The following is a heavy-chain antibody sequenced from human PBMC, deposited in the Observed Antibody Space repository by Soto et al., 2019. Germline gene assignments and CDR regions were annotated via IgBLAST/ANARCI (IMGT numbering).Heavy chain of an antibody. V-gene: IGHV3-30*18. Sequence: GGSLRLSCAASGFTFRTYGMHWVRQAPGKGLEWVAIISYDGSNKYYADSVKGRFTVSRDNSKNTLYLQMDSLRAEDTAVYYCAKDSSSGWYYFDYWGQGALVTVSS. CDR3: AKDSSSGWYYFDY. CDR1: GFTFRTYG. J-gene: IGHJ4*02. CDR2: ISYDGSNK. D-gene: IGHD6-19*01.